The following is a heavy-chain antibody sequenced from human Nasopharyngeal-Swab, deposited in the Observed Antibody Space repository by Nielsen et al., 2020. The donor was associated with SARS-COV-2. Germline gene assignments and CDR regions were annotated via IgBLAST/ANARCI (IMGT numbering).Heavy chain of an antibody. CDR3: ARGDWTGTTPFDY. Sequence: LSLTCAASGFTFSSYWMHWVRQAPGKGLVWVSRINSDGSSTSYADSVKGRFTISRDNAKNTLYLQMNSLRAEDTAVYYCARGDWTGTTPFDYWGQGTLVTVSS. CDR1: GFTFSSYW. J-gene: IGHJ4*02. V-gene: IGHV3-74*01. D-gene: IGHD1-7*01. CDR2: INSDGSST.